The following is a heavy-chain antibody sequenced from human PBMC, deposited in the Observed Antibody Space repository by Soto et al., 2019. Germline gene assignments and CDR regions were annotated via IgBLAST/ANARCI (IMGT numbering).Heavy chain of an antibody. CDR1: ELNVSNYA. CDR2: ISDNGGTT. V-gene: IGHV3-23*01. CDR3: AKDPQRLIVCFDY. D-gene: IGHD6-25*01. J-gene: IGHJ4*01. Sequence: GVSLRLSYAASELNVSNYAMSWFRQAPRKGLEWVSSISDNGGTTYYADSVKGRFTISRDNSKNTLYLQMNSLRAEDTAVYYCAKDPQRLIVCFDYWGNGNQVTVPS.